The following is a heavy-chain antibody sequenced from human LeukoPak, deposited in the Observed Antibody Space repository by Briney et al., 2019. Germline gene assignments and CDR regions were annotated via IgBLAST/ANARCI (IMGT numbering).Heavy chain of an antibody. CDR2: IYSSGSA. CDR3: ARGQYHLLYWYFDL. Sequence: SETLSLTCTVSGGSISSYYWSWIRQPAGKGLEWIGRIYSSGSANYNPSLKSRVTMSVDTSKNQFSLKLSSVTAADTAVYYCARGQYHLLYWYFDLWGRGTLVTVSS. CDR1: GGSISSYY. J-gene: IGHJ2*01. D-gene: IGHD2-2*01. V-gene: IGHV4-4*07.